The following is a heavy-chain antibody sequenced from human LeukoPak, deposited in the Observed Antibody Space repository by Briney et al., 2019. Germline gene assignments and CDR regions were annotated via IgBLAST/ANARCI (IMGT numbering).Heavy chain of an antibody. J-gene: IGHJ6*02. CDR1: GWSFSGYY. CDR3: ASLGGVYGDDVRSYYYYGMDV. Sequence: AETLSLTCAAYGWSFSGYYLSWIRQPPGKGLEWIAEINHSRSTNYNPSSKSRVTIAVDTSKNQFSLKLSSVTAADTAVYYCASLGGVYGDDVRSYYYYGMDVWGQGNTVTVSS. D-gene: IGHD4-17*01. CDR2: INHSRST. V-gene: IGHV4-34*01.